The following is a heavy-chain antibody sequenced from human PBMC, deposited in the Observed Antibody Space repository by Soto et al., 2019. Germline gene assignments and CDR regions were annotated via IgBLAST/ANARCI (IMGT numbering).Heavy chain of an antibody. CDR1: GGSISSSSYY. J-gene: IGHJ4*02. V-gene: IGHV4-39*01. D-gene: IGHD5-12*01. Sequence: PSETLSLTCTVSGGSISSSSYYWGWIRQPPGKGLEWIGSIYYSGSTYYNPSLKSRVTISVDTSKNQFSLKLSSVTAADTAVYYCARRRDGYKNNYFDYWGQGTLVTVSS. CDR3: ARRRDGYKNNYFDY. CDR2: IYYSGST.